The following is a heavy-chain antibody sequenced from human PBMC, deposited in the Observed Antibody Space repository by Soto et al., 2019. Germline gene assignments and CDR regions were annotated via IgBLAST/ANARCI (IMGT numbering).Heavy chain of an antibody. J-gene: IGHJ6*02. V-gene: IGHV3-23*01. Sequence: GGSLRLSCAASGFTFSSYAMSWVRQAPGKGLEWVSAISGSGGSTYYADSVKGRFTISRDNSKNTLYLQMNSLRAEDTAVYYCAKFKAIDVYYYGMDVWGQGTTVTVSS. CDR1: GFTFSSYA. CDR2: ISGSGGST. CDR3: AKFKAIDVYYYGMDV. D-gene: IGHD5-18*01.